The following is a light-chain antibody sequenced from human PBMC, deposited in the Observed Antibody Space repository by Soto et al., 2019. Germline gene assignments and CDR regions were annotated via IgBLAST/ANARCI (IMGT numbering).Light chain of an antibody. J-gene: IGLJ2*01. Sequence: QSVLTQPASVSGSPGQSITISCTGSSSDVGSYNLVSWYQHHPGKAPKLIIYEGIKRPSGVSDRFSGSESDNTSSLTISGLQAEDEADYYCCSYAGSSTSVVFGGGTKVTVL. CDR2: EGI. CDR1: SSDVGSYNL. CDR3: CSYAGSSTSVV. V-gene: IGLV2-23*01.